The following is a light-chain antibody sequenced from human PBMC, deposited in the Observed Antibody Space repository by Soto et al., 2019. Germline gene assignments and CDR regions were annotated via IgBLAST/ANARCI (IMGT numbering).Light chain of an antibody. J-gene: IGKJ1*01. Sequence: DIVMTQSPDSLAVSLGERATFNCKSSQSVLYSSDNKNYLAWYQQKPGQPPKLLIYWASTREFVVPDRFSGSGSGTDFTLTLCSLQAEDGAVYYCQLYYCSPCPFGQGTKVEIK. V-gene: IGKV4-1*01. CDR3: QLYYCSPCP. CDR1: QSVLYSSDNKNY. CDR2: WAS.